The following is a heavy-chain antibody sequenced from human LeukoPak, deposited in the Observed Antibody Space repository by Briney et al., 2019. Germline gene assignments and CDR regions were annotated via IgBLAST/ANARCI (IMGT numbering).Heavy chain of an antibody. J-gene: IGHJ4*02. CDR3: ARRVWGSYRYTDFGY. Sequence: SETLSLTCAVYGGSFSGYYWSWIRQPPGKGLEWIGEINHSGSTNYNPSLKSRVTLSVDTSKNQFSLKLSSVNAADTAVFYCARRVWGSYRYTDFGYWGQGTLVTVSS. V-gene: IGHV4-34*01. CDR2: INHSGST. CDR1: GGSFSGYY. D-gene: IGHD3-16*02.